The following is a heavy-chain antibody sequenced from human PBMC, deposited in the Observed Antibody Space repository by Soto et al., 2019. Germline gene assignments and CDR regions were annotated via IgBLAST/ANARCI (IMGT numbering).Heavy chain of an antibody. J-gene: IGHJ6*02. Sequence: SETLSLTSTVSGGTVSTGGYDWSWIRQPPGKGLEWIGKIFLTGSAHYNPSLRNRVTMSVDTSKDQFSLTLTSVTAADTAVYYCARDGHGMDVWGQGTTVTVSS. CDR2: IFLTGSA. CDR3: ARDGHGMDV. V-gene: IGHV4-61*08. CDR1: GGTVSTGGYD.